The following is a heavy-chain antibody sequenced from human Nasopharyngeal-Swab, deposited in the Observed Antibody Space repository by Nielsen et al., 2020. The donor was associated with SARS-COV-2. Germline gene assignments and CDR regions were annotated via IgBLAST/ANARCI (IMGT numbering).Heavy chain of an antibody. CDR2: VFPGDSHT. CDR1: GYSFTSYW. CDR3: ARHSTTVTTVYYYGMDV. V-gene: IGHV5-51*01. Sequence: GESLKISCKGSGYSFTSYWIAWVRQMPGRGLEWMGIVFPGDSHTRYGPSFQGQVTISADKSISTAYLQLSSLKASDSAMYYCARHSTTVTTVYYYGMDVWGQGTTVTVSS. J-gene: IGHJ6*02. D-gene: IGHD4-17*01.